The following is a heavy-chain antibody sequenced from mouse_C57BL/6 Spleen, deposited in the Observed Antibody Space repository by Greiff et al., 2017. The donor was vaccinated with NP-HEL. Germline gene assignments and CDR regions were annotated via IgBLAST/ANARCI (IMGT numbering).Heavy chain of an antibody. V-gene: IGHV1-81*01. CDR1: GYTFTSYG. CDR2: IYPRSGNT. D-gene: IGHD2-1*01. J-gene: IGHJ2*01. CDR3: ARGSMDGNYVFDY. Sequence: QVQLKESGAELARPGASVKLSCKASGYTFTSYGISWVKQRTGQGLEWIGEIYPRSGNTYYNEKFKGKATLTADKSSSTAYMELRSLTSEDSAVYFCARGSMDGNYVFDYWGQGTTLTVSS.